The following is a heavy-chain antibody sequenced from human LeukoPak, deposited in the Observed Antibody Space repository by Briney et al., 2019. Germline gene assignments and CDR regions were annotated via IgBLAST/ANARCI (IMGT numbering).Heavy chain of an antibody. CDR3: ARDILTGYYSVGAFDI. D-gene: IGHD3-9*01. CDR1: GGSISSYY. J-gene: IGHJ3*02. Sequence: SETLSLTCTVSGGSISSYYWSWIRQPAGKGLEWIGRIYTSGSTNYNPSLKSRVTMSVDTSKNQFSLKLSSVTAADTAVYYCARDILTGYYSVGAFDIWGQGIMVTVSS. CDR2: IYTSGST. V-gene: IGHV4-4*07.